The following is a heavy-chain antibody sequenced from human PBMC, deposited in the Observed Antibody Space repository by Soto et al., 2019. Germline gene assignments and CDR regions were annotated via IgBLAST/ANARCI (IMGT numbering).Heavy chain of an antibody. CDR2: IHSTRSP. D-gene: IGHD4-17*01. Sequence: QVQLQESGPGLVKPSETLSLTCTVSGDSVSKYYWNWISQPAGKGLEWIGRIHSTRSPNYNPSLKSRVTMSVDTSKNQFSLKLNLTSVNAADTAVYYCARSPAYGDYANLDTWGQGTLVTVAS. J-gene: IGHJ5*02. CDR1: GDSVSKYY. V-gene: IGHV4-4*07. CDR3: ARSPAYGDYANLDT.